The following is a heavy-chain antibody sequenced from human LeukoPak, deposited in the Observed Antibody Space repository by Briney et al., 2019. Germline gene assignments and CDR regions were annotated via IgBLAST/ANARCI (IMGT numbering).Heavy chain of an antibody. D-gene: IGHD2-2*01. CDR3: ARRPYRTGYQYSQ. J-gene: IGHJ4*02. CDR1: GGSLSGYY. Sequence: SETLSLTCAVYGGSLSGYYWSWIRQPPGKGLEWIGEINHSGSTNYNPSLKSRVTISVDTSKNQFSPKLSSVTAADTAVYYCARRPYRTGYQYSQWGQGTLVTVSS. CDR2: INHSGST. V-gene: IGHV4-34*01.